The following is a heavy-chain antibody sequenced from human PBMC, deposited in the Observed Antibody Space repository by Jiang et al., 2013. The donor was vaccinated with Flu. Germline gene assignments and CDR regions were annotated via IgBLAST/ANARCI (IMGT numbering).Heavy chain of an antibody. D-gene: IGHD2-2*01. CDR3: ARCRSTSCYAFDI. CDR2: ISSGGTYT. CDR1: GFSFSDYY. V-gene: IGHV3-11*03. Sequence: LLESGGGLVKPGGSLRLSCAASGFSFSDYYISWIRQAPGKGLEWLSYISSGGTYTVYADSVRGRFTISRDNARKSLYLQMNSLRAEDTALYYCARCRSTSCYAFDIWGQGTVVTV. J-gene: IGHJ3*02.